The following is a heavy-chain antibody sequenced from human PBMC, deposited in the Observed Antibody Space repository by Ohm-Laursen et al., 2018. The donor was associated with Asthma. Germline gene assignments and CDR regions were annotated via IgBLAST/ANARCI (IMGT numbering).Heavy chain of an antibody. CDR2: ISYDGSNK. D-gene: IGHD3-3*01. Sequence: SLRLSCAASGFTFSSYAMHWVRQAPGKGLEWVAVISYDGSNKYYADSVSGRFTASRDDSKNTLYLQMNSLRPDDTAVYYCARDVMEWYLPAFDFWGQGTLVTVSS. J-gene: IGHJ4*02. CDR3: ARDVMEWYLPAFDF. CDR1: GFTFSSYA. V-gene: IGHV3-30-3*01.